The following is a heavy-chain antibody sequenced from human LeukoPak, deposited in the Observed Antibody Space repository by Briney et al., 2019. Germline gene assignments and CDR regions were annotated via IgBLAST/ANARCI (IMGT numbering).Heavy chain of an antibody. CDR1: GFTFDDYA. D-gene: IGHD3-16*02. CDR2: ISWNSGSI. J-gene: IGHJ4*02. Sequence: PGGSLRLSCAASGFTFDDYAMHWVRQAPGKGLEWVSGISWNSGSIGYADSVKGRFTISRDNAKNSLYLQMNSLRAEDTALYYCAKARGFGGVIASSFDYWGQGTLVTVSS. V-gene: IGHV3-9*01. CDR3: AKARGFGGVIASSFDY.